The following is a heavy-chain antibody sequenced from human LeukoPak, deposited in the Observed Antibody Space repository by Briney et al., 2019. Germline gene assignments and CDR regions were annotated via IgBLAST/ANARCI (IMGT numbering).Heavy chain of an antibody. Sequence: GASVKVSCKTSGYTFTGYYMHWVRQAPGQGLEWMGWINPNSGGTNYAQKFQGRVTMTRDTSISTAYMELSRLRSDDTAVYYCARAGAVVDNWFDPWGQGTLVTVSS. J-gene: IGHJ5*02. CDR3: ARAGAVVDNWFDP. D-gene: IGHD2-15*01. CDR2: INPNSGGT. V-gene: IGHV1-2*02. CDR1: GYTFTGYY.